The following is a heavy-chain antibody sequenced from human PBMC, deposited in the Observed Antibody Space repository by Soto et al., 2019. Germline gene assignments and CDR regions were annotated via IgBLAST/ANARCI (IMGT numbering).Heavy chain of an antibody. CDR2: INAGNGNT. CDR3: ASPSYASGNFY. J-gene: IGHJ4*02. Sequence: QVQLVQSGAEVKKPGASVKVSCKASGYTFSNYLLHWVRQAPGQRLEWMGWINAGNGNTKYSQRFQGRVTLTRDTSASTAYMELSSLRAEDTAVYYCASPSYASGNFYWGQGTLVTVSS. V-gene: IGHV1-3*01. D-gene: IGHD3-10*01. CDR1: GYTFSNYL.